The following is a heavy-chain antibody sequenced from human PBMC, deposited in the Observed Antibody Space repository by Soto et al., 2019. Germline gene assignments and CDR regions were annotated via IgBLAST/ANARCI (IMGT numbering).Heavy chain of an antibody. CDR1: GGSISSYY. CDR2: IYYSGST. J-gene: IGHJ6*03. V-gene: IGHV4-59*01. CDR3: ARLHRLAATHRPEENYYYYYMDV. D-gene: IGHD2-15*01. Sequence: SETLSLTCTVSGGSISSYYWSWIRQPPGKGLEWIGYIYYSGSTNYNPSLKSRVTISVDTSKNQFSLKLSSVTAADTAVYYCARLHRLAATHRPEENYYYYYMDVWGKGTTVTVSS.